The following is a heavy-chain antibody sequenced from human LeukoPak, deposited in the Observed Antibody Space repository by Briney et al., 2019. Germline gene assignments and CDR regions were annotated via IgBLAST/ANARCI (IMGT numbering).Heavy chain of an antibody. J-gene: IGHJ4*02. Sequence: PSETLSLTCTVSGGSIRSYYWSWIRQPPGKGLEWIGYIYYSESANYNPSLKSRVTISVDTSKNQFSLKLSSVTAADTAVYYCARGRGAARQTKTNHSIFDYWGQGTLVTVSS. CDR2: IYYSESA. CDR3: ARGRGAARQTKTNHSIFDY. D-gene: IGHD6-6*01. V-gene: IGHV4-59*12. CDR1: GGSIRSYY.